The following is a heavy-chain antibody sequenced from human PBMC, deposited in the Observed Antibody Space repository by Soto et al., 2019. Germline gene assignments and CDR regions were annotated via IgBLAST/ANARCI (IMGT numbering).Heavy chain of an antibody. V-gene: IGHV4-39*01. CDR1: GGSITRNNHF. CDR2: IQYGGTT. CDR3: ARLGSSGWYQGSYFDY. Sequence: QLQLQESGPGLVKASETLSLTCTVSGGSITRNNHFWGWIRQSPGKGLEWIGSIQYGGTTNYNPSLKSRVIMSAETSKNQFFLMMNSVTAADPAVYYCARLGSSGWYQGSYFDYWGQGTLVTVSS. J-gene: IGHJ4*02. D-gene: IGHD6-19*01.